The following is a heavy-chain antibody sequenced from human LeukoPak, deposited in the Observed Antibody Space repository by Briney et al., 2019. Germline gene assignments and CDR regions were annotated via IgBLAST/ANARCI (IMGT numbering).Heavy chain of an antibody. CDR1: GFTVSSNY. CDR3: ARDPRDYYYGMDV. Sequence: GGSLRLSCAASGFTVSSNYMSWVRQAPGKGLEWVSVIYSCGSTYYADSVKGRFTISRDNSKNTLYLQMNSLRAEDTAVYYCARDPRDYYYGMDVWGQGTTVTVSS. V-gene: IGHV3-66*03. J-gene: IGHJ6*02. CDR2: IYSCGST.